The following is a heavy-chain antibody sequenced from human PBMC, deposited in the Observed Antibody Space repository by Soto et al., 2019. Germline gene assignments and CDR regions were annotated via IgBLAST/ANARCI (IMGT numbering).Heavy chain of an antibody. J-gene: IGHJ5*02. Sequence: QLQLQESGPGLVKPSETLSLTCTVSGGSISSSSYYWGWIRQPPGKGLEWIGSIYYSGSTYYNPSLKSRVTISVDTSKNQFSLKLSPVTAADTAVYYCARHYKGRTGWYFRGLDWFDPWGQGTLVTVSS. CDR1: GGSISSSSYY. V-gene: IGHV4-39*01. CDR2: IYYSGST. D-gene: IGHD6-19*01. CDR3: ARHYKGRTGWYFRGLDWFDP.